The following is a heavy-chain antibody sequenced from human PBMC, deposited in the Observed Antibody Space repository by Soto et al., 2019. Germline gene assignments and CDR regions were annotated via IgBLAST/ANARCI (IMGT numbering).Heavy chain of an antibody. CDR3: ARGPTYYYGSSCYPPLGP. J-gene: IGHJ5*02. Sequence: QVQLVESGGGVVQPGRSLRLSCAASGFTFSSYAMHWVRQAPGKGLEWVAVISYDGSNKYYADSVKGRFTISRDNSKKTLYLQMNSLRAEDTAVYYCARGPTYYYGSSCYPPLGPWGQGTLVTVSS. CDR1: GFTFSSYA. D-gene: IGHD3-22*01. CDR2: ISYDGSNK. V-gene: IGHV3-30-3*01.